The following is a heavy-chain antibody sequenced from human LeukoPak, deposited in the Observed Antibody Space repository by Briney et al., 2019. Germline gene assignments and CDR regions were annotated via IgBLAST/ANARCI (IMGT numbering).Heavy chain of an antibody. CDR3: TFVRDTSSSVWYFDL. CDR2: ISSSGPTI. V-gene: IGHV3-11*01. J-gene: IGHJ2*01. CDR1: GSTFSDYY. Sequence: GGSLRLSCAASGSTFSDYYMSWIRQAPGKGLEWISCISSSGPTIYYADSVKGRFIISRDNAKNSLYLQMNSLRVEDTAVYYCTFVRDTSSSVWYFDLWGRGTLVTVSS. D-gene: IGHD6-6*01.